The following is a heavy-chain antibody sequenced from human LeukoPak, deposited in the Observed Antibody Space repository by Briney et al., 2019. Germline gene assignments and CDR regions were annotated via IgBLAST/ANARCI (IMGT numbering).Heavy chain of an antibody. CDR3: ARALDSSSSRYQAFEE. CDR2: IKQDESEK. V-gene: IGHV3-7*01. J-gene: IGHJ4*02. D-gene: IGHD2-2*01. Sequence: GGSLCLSCSASGLTFSNYWMSWVRQAPGKGLEWVANIKQDESEKYYVDYVKGRFTISRDNAKSSLYLQMNSLRAEDTAVYYCARALDSSSSRYQAFEEWGQGTLVTVSS. CDR1: GLTFSNYW.